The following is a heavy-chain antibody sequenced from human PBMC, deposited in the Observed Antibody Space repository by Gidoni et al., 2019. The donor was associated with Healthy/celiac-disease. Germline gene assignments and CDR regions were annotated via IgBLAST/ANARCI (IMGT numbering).Heavy chain of an antibody. Sequence: QLQLVESGGGVVQPVRTLRLSCAASGSTSSSYGMHWVRQAPGKGLEWVAVIWYDGSNKYYADSVKGRFTISRDNSKNTLYLQMNSLRAEDTAVYYGASETYYYDSSGYYSMGQVDYWGQGTLVTVSS. CDR2: IWYDGSNK. D-gene: IGHD3-22*01. J-gene: IGHJ4*02. CDR3: ASETYYYDSSGYYSMGQVDY. CDR1: GSTSSSYG. V-gene: IGHV3-33*01.